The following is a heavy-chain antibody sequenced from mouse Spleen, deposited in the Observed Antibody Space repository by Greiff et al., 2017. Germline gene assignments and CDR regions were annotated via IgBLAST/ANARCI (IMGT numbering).Heavy chain of an antibody. V-gene: IGHV5-9-3*01. CDR1: GFTFSSYA. CDR3: ARQRGYYYGSSYDY. J-gene: IGHJ2*01. CDR2: ISSGGGNT. Sequence: EVQLQESGGGLVKLGGSLKLSCAASGFTFSSYAMSWVRQTPEKRLEWVATISSGGGNTYYPDSVKGRFTISRDNAKNTLYLQMSSLKSEDTAMYYCARQRGYYYGSSYDYWGQGTTLTVSS. D-gene: IGHD1-1*01.